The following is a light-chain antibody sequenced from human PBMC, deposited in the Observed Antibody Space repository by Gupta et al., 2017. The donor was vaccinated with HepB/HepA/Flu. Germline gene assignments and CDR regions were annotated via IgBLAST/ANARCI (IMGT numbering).Light chain of an antibody. V-gene: IGKV1-39*01. CDR1: QSISTS. Sequence: DIQMPQSPSSLSASVGDRVTITCRASQSISTSLNWYQQKPGKAPNLLIYTASNLQNGVPSNFSGSGSGTDFTFTISSLQPEDFATYYCQQSHNFPRTFGQGTKVEIK. CDR2: TAS. CDR3: QQSHNFPRT. J-gene: IGKJ1*01.